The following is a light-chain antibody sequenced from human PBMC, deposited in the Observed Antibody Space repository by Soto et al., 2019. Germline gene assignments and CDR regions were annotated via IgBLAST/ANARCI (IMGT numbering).Light chain of an antibody. CDR1: QSVSSIH. Sequence: EIVLTQSPGTLSLSPGERATLSCRASQSVSSIHLAWYQQKPGQAPRLLIYGTSTRATGIPARFSGSGSGTDFTLTISRLEPEDFAVYYCQQYVNSPLTFGGGTKVDIK. V-gene: IGKV3-20*01. CDR2: GTS. J-gene: IGKJ4*01. CDR3: QQYVNSPLT.